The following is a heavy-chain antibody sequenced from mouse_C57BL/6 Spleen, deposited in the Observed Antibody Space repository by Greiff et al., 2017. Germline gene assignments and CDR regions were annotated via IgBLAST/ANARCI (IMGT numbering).Heavy chain of an antibody. D-gene: IGHD1-1*01. CDR3: ARRDYYGRSWNFGD. V-gene: IGHV1-18*01. Sequence: EVLLLESGPELVKPGASVKISCKASGYTFTDYNMDWVKQSPGQSLEWIGDINPNNGGTIYNQKFKGKATLTVDKSSSTAYMELRSLTSEDTAVYYWARRDYYGRSWNFGDWGQGTTLTVSS. J-gene: IGHJ2*01. CDR1: GYTFTDYN. CDR2: INPNNGGT.